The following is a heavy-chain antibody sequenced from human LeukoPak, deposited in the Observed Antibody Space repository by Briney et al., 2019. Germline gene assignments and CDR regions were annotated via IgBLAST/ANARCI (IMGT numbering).Heavy chain of an antibody. J-gene: IGHJ4*02. CDR3: ATIGGPAGGDY. Sequence: SETLSLTCAVSGGSISSSNWWSWVRQPPGKGLEWIGENYHSGSTNYNPSLKSRVTISVDKSKNQFSLKLSSVTAADTAVYYCATIGGPAGGDYWGQGTLVTVSS. D-gene: IGHD3-10*01. CDR2: NYHSGST. CDR1: GGSISSSNW. V-gene: IGHV4-4*02.